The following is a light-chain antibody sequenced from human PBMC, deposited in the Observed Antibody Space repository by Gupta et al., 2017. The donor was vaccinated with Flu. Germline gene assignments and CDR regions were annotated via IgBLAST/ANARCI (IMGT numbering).Light chain of an antibody. Sequence: GTLSLSPGERATLSCRASQSLRNNYVAWYQQKPGQSPRLLIYGASSRATGIADRFGGSGSGTDFTLTISGLEAEDFAVYYCQQDDKSPLTFGGGTKVEIK. V-gene: IGKV3-20*01. CDR2: GAS. J-gene: IGKJ4*01. CDR3: QQDDKSPLT. CDR1: QSLRNNY.